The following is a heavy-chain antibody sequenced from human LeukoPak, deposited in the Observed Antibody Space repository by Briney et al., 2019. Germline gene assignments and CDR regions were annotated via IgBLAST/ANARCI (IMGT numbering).Heavy chain of an antibody. CDR2: IYYSGST. Sequence: SETLSLTCTVSGGSISSGSYYWSWIRQPPGKGLEWIGYIYYSGSTNYNPSLKSRVTISVDTSKNQFSLKLSSVTAADTAVYYCARHAHFVRSLSSGAFDIWGQGTMVTVSS. CDR3: ARHAHFVRSLSSGAFDI. D-gene: IGHD1-26*01. V-gene: IGHV4-61*01. J-gene: IGHJ3*02. CDR1: GGSISSGSYY.